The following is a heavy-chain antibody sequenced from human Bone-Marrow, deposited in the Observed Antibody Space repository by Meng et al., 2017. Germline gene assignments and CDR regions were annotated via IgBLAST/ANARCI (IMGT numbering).Heavy chain of an antibody. CDR3: ARSITMIVPNY. CDR2: ISSSSSYI. V-gene: IGHV3-21*01. Sequence: GESLKISCAASGFIFSSYSMNWVRQAPGKGLEWVSSISSSSSYIYYADSVKGRFTISRDNAKNSLYLQMNSLRAEDTAVYYCARSITMIVPNYWCQGTLVTVSS. D-gene: IGHD3-22*01. J-gene: IGHJ4*02. CDR1: GFIFSSYS.